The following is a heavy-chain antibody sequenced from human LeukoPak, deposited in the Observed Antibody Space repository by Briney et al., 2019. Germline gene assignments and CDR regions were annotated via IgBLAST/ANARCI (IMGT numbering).Heavy chain of an antibody. Sequence: PSETLSLTCTVSGGSISTYYWSWIRQPPGKGLEWIGYLYYNGRTNYNPSLKSRVTLSLDTSKNQFSLKLSSVTAADTAVYYCARENSSGYFDYWGQGTLVTVSS. J-gene: IGHJ4*02. CDR3: ARENSSGYFDY. D-gene: IGHD5-18*01. CDR1: GGSISTYY. V-gene: IGHV4-59*01. CDR2: LYYNGRT.